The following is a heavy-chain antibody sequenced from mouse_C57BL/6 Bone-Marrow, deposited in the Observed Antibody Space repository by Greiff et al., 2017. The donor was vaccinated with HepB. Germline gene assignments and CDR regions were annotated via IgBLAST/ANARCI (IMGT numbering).Heavy chain of an antibody. Sequence: EVNLVESGGGLVKPGGSLKLSCAASGFTFSSYTMSWVRQTPEKRLEWVATISGGGGNTYYPDSVKGRFTISRDNAKNTLYLQMSSLRSEDTALYYCARRAYGNPYYFDYWGQGTTLTVSS. CDR2: ISGGGGNT. J-gene: IGHJ2*01. V-gene: IGHV5-9*01. CDR3: ARRAYGNPYYFDY. D-gene: IGHD2-1*01. CDR1: GFTFSSYT.